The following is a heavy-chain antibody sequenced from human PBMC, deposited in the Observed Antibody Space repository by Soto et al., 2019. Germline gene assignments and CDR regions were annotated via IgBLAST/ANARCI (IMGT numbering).Heavy chain of an antibody. D-gene: IGHD5-12*01. CDR2: ITASGDTT. V-gene: IGHV3-23*01. J-gene: IGHJ4*02. CDR3: VRGIYPSSAGGPFDL. Sequence: EVQLFESGGGLVQSGGSLTVYCTASGFVFSNYAVTWVRQAPGQGLEWVSAITASGDTTYYADSVKGRLTISRDNSRDNLFLYMSSLRADDTARDFCVRGIYPSSAGGPFDLWCQGTLVTVSS. CDR1: GFVFSNYA.